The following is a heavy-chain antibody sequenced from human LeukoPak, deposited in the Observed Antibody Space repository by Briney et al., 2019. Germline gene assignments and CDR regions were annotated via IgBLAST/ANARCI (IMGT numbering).Heavy chain of an antibody. D-gene: IGHD1-14*01. CDR3: ASSTKPHYYYYYYMDV. CDR2: LYSGGDI. CDR1: GFTVSTNY. J-gene: IGHJ6*03. Sequence: GGSLRLSCAVSGFTVSTNYMSWVRQAPGKGLEWVSILYSGGDIYYADSVKGRFTISRDNAKNSLYLQMNSLRAEDTAVYYCASSTKPHYYYYYYMDVWGKGTTVTVSS. V-gene: IGHV3-53*01.